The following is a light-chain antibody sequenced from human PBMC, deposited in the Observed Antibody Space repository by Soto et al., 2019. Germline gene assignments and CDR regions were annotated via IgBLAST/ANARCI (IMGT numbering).Light chain of an antibody. Sequence: EIVLTQSPGTLSLSPGERATLSCRASQSVSTNYLAGYQQKPGQAPRLLIYGASNRATGIPDRFSGSGSGTDFTLTISRLEPEDFAVYYCQQYDYLVTFGQGTKVEIK. CDR2: GAS. CDR3: QQYDYLVT. V-gene: IGKV3-20*01. CDR1: QSVSTNY. J-gene: IGKJ1*01.